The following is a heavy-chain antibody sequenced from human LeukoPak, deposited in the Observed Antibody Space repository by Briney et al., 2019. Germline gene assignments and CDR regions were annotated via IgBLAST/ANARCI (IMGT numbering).Heavy chain of an antibody. CDR2: INPNSGGT. J-gene: IGHJ4*02. CDR1: GYTFTSYY. CDR3: ARGGQGYYYDSSIDY. V-gene: IGHV1-2*02. Sequence: ASVKVACKASGYTFTSYYMHWVRQAPGQGLEWKGWINPNSGGTNYAQKFQGRVTMTRDTSISTAYMELSRLRSDDTGVYYGARGGQGYYYDSSIDYWGQGTLVTVSS. D-gene: IGHD3-22*01.